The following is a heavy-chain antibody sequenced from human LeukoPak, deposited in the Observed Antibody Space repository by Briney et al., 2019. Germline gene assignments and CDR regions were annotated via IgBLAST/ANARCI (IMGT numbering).Heavy chain of an antibody. J-gene: IGHJ3*01. Sequence: SETLSLTCTVSGGSISSYYWNWIRQPPGKGLEWIGYIYYNGNTNYNPSLESRVTISVDTSKTQFSLKLTSVTAADTAVYYCARQVVGAETHDACDLWGQGTMVTVSS. CDR1: GGSISSYY. V-gene: IGHV4-59*01. CDR2: IYYNGNT. CDR3: ARQVVGAETHDACDL. D-gene: IGHD1-26*01.